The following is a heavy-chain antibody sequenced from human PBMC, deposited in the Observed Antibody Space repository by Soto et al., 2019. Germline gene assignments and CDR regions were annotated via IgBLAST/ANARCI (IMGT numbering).Heavy chain of an antibody. D-gene: IGHD1-26*01. CDR2: IIPIFGTA. CDR3: ASSTFSGSKDWFDP. V-gene: IGHV1-69*06. Sequence: PVKVSCKASRCTFSSYAISWVRHAPGQGLEWMGGIIPIFGTANYAQQFQGRVTITADNSTSTAYMELSSLRSEDTAVYYCASSTFSGSKDWFDPWGQGTLVTVSS. CDR1: RCTFSSYA. J-gene: IGHJ5*02.